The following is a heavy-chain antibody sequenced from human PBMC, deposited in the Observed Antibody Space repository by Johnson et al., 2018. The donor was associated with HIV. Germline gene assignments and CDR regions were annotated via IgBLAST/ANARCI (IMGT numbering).Heavy chain of an antibody. V-gene: IGHV3-53*01. CDR3: ARETSPYYYDSSGYFAFDI. CDR1: GFTVSSNY. D-gene: IGHD3-22*01. J-gene: IGHJ3*02. Sequence: VQLVESGGGLIQPGGSLRLSCAASGFTVSSNYMSWVRQAPGKGLEWVSVIYSGGSTYYADSVKGRFTISRDNSKNTLYLQMNSLRAEDTAVYYCARETSPYYYDSSGYFAFDIWGQGTMVTVSS. CDR2: IYSGGST.